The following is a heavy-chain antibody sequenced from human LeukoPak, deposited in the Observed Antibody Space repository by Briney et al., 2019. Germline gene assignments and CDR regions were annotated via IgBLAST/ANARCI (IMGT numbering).Heavy chain of an antibody. Sequence: PGGSLRLSCAASGFTFGNYWMHWVRQAAGKGLEWPSRISGDGSSAMYADSVKGRFTISRDNAKNSLYLQMNSLRAEDTAVYYCARDRYSNSYWGQGTLVTVSS. CDR3: ARDRYSNSY. CDR1: GFTFGNYW. D-gene: IGHD4-11*01. CDR2: ISGDGSSA. V-gene: IGHV3-74*03. J-gene: IGHJ4*02.